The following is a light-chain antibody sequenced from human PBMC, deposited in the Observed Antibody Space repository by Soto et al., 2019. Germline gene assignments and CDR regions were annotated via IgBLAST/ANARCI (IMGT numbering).Light chain of an antibody. J-gene: IGLJ2*01. CDR3: SSYSGSSTSVL. CDR1: SSDVGDYNY. V-gene: IGLV2-14*01. CDR2: DVS. Sequence: QSALTQPASVSGSPGQSITISCTGSSSDVGDYNYVSWYQQHPVKAPKLMIYDVSNRPSGVSDRFSGSKSGNTASLTISGLQAEDEADYYCSSYSGSSTSVLFGGGTKLTVL.